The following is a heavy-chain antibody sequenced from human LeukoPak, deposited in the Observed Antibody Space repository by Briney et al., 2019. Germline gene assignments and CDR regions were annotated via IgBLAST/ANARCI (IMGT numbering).Heavy chain of an antibody. Sequence: GESLQISCQGSGYSFTSYWIGWVRQLPGKGLEWMGIIYPGDSDTRYSPSFQGQVTISADKSISTAYLQWSSLKASDTAMYYCAAAWYYDFWSGFPKAGFDYWGQGTLVTVSS. CDR3: AAAWYYDFWSGFPKAGFDY. CDR1: GYSFTSYW. D-gene: IGHD3-3*01. CDR2: IYPGDSDT. J-gene: IGHJ4*02. V-gene: IGHV5-51*01.